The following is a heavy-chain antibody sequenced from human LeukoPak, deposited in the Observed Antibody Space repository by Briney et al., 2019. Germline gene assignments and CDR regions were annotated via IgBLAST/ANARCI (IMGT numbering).Heavy chain of an antibody. J-gene: IGHJ5*02. Sequence: SVKVSCKASGGTFSSYAISWVRQAPGQGLEWMGGIIPIFDTANYAQKFQGRVTITTDESTSTAYMELSSLRSEDTAVYYCARWGAAARPRGNWFDPWGQGTLVTVSS. CDR1: GGTFSSYA. V-gene: IGHV1-69*05. CDR2: IIPIFDTA. CDR3: ARWGAAARPRGNWFDP. D-gene: IGHD6-6*01.